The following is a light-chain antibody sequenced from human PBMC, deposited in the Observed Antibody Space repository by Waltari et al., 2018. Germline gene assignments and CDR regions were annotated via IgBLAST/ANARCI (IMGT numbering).Light chain of an antibody. V-gene: IGLV3-21*04. Sequence: SYVLTQPPSVSVAPGKTADITCGGANIGTKTVHWYQQKPGQAPVLVIYYDGDRPSGTPERFSGSNSGNTATLTISRVDAGDEADYYCQVWDSRSEVVFGGGTRLTVL. CDR3: QVWDSRSEVV. J-gene: IGLJ2*01. CDR1: NIGTKT. CDR2: YDG.